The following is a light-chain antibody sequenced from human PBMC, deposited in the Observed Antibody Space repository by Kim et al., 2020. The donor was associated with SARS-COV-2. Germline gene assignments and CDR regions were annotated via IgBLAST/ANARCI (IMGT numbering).Light chain of an antibody. CDR2: GKN. Sequence: SSELTQDPAVSVALGQTVRITCQGDSLRSYYASWYQQKPGQAPVLVIYGKNNRPSGIPDRFSCSSPGNTASLTITGAQAEDEADYYCNSRDSSGNHLVFG. V-gene: IGLV3-19*01. CDR3: NSRDSSGNHLV. J-gene: IGLJ2*01. CDR1: SLRSYY.